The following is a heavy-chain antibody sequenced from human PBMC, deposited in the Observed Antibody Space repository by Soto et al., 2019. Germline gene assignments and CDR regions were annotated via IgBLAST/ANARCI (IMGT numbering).Heavy chain of an antibody. V-gene: IGHV4-61*08. CDR3: ARESARSWFDP. Sequence: PSETLSLTCSVSGGSVSSAGYYWSWIRQPPGKGQEWIGNIYHSGSTNYNSSLNSRVIISVDTSKTQFSLKLTSMSAADTAVYYCARESARSWFDPWGEGTVVTASS. CDR2: IYHSGST. J-gene: IGHJ5*02. CDR1: GGSVSSAGYY.